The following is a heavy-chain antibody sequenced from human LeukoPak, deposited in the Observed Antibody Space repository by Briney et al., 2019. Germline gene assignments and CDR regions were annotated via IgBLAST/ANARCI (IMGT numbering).Heavy chain of an antibody. J-gene: IGHJ4*02. CDR3: ARDYYYDSSGRHDY. CDR2: ISAYNGNT. CDR1: GYTFTSYG. Sequence: ASVKVSCKASGYTFTSYGISWVRQAPGQGLEWMGWISAYNGNTNYAQKLQGRVTMTTDTSTSTAYMELRSLRSDDTAVYYCARDYYYDSSGRHDYWGQGTLVTVSA. D-gene: IGHD3-22*01. V-gene: IGHV1-18*01.